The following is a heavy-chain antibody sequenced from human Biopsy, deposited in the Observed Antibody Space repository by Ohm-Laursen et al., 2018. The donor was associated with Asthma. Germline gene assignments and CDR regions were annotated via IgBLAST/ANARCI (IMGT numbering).Heavy chain of an antibody. CDR1: GFVFSQCG. J-gene: IGHJ3*02. CDR2: VSSDGHNK. Sequence: SLRLSCAATGFVFSQCGMHWVRQGPGKGLEWVALVSSDGHNKYYEDSVKGRFTISRDNSRKRLYPQINRLTVEDSAVYFCARQSGQDYGDSSGFDIWGQGTKVAVSS. V-gene: IGHV3-30*03. CDR3: ARQSGQDYGDSSGFDI. D-gene: IGHD3-22*01.